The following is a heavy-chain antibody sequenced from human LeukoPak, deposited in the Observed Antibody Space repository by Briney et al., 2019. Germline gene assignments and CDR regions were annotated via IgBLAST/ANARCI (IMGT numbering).Heavy chain of an antibody. CDR1: GGSISSYY. CDR2: IYYSGGT. CDR3: ARAVTGTEVDQ. D-gene: IGHD6-19*01. J-gene: IGHJ4*02. Sequence: SETLSLTCTVSGGSISSYYWGWTRQPPGKVLEWIGYIYYSGGTNYNPSLESRVTISVDTSKNQFSLNLNSVTAADTAVYYCARAVTGTEVDQWGQGTLVTVSS. V-gene: IGHV4-59*01.